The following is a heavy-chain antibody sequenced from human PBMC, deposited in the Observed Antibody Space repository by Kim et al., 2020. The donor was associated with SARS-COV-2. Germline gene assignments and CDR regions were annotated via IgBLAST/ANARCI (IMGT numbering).Heavy chain of an antibody. Sequence: GGSLRLSCAASGFTFSSYAMHWVRQAPGKGLEWVAVISYDGSNKYYADSVKGRFTISRDNSKNTLYLQMNSLRAEDTAVYYCARGALEGGSGSYELYYYYGMDVWGQGTTVTVSS. D-gene: IGHD3-10*01. CDR3: ARGALEGGSGSYELYYYYGMDV. J-gene: IGHJ6*02. V-gene: IGHV3-30*04. CDR1: GFTFSSYA. CDR2: ISYDGSNK.